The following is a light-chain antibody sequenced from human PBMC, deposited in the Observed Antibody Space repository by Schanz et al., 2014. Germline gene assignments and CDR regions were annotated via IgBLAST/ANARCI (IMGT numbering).Light chain of an antibody. Sequence: EIVLTQSPGTLSLSPGERATLSCRASQSVSSSYLAWYQQKPGQAPRLLIYGASTRAIGIPDRFSGSGSGTDFTLAITSLQSEDFAFYYCQQYKNWPETFGQGTKLEIK. J-gene: IGKJ2*01. CDR2: GAS. V-gene: IGKV3-20*01. CDR1: QSVSSSY. CDR3: QQYKNWPET.